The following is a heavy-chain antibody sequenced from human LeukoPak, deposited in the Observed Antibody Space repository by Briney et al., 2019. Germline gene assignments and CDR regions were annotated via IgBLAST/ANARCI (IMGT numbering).Heavy chain of an antibody. J-gene: IGHJ4*02. CDR1: GYTFTSYG. V-gene: IGHV1-18*01. CDR3: ARDSGYLSVDYPPLRY. CDR2: ISAYNGNA. Sequence: ASVKVSCKASGYTFTSYGISWVRQAPGQGLEWMGWISAYNGNANYAQKLQGRVTMTTDTSTSTAYMELRSLRSDDTAVYYCARDSGYLSVDYPPLRYWGQGTLVTVSS. D-gene: IGHD5-12*01.